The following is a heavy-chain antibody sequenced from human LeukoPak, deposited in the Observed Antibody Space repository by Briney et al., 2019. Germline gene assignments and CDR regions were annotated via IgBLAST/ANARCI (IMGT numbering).Heavy chain of an antibody. CDR2: INSDESST. Sequence: GGSLRLSCAASGFTFSSYWMHWVRQAPGKGLVWVSRINSDESSTSYADSVKGQFTISRDNAKNTLYLQMNSLRAEDTAVYYCARGFRYYYYGMDVWGQGTTVTVSS. J-gene: IGHJ6*02. V-gene: IGHV3-74*01. CDR1: GFTFSSYW. CDR3: ARGFRYYYYGMDV.